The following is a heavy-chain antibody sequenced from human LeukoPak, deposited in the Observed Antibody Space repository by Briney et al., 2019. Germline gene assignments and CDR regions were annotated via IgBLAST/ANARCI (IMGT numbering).Heavy chain of an antibody. J-gene: IGHJ4*02. V-gene: IGHV1-69*01. CDR2: LTPIFRTA. CDR3: AVAADPSSSSPIL. D-gene: IGHD6-6*01. Sequence: GGLTPIFRTANYAQKFQGRVTITADESTSTAYMELSSLRSEDTAVYYCAVAADPSSSSPILWGQGTLVTVSS.